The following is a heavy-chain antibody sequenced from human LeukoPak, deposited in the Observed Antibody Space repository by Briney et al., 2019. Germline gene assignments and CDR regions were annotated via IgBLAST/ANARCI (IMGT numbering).Heavy chain of an antibody. D-gene: IGHD5-12*01. V-gene: IGHV3-21*01. J-gene: IGHJ3*02. CDR2: ISSSSSYI. Sequence: PGGSLRLSCAASGFTFTSYYMHWVRQAPGKGLVWVSSISSSSSYIYYADSVKGRFTISRDNAKNSLYLQMNSLRAEDTAAYYCARAIVATDAFDIWGQGTMVTVSS. CDR1: GFTFTSYY. CDR3: ARAIVATDAFDI.